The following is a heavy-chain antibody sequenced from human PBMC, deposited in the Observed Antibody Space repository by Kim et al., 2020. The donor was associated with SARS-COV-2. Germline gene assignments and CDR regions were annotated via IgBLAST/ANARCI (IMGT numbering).Heavy chain of an antibody. J-gene: IGHJ6*02. D-gene: IGHD6-13*01. V-gene: IGHV1-18*01. CDR1: GYTFTSYG. Sequence: ASVKVSCKASGYTFTSYGISWVRQAPGQGLEWMGWICAYNCNTNYAQKLQGRVTMTTDTATSTAYMELRSLRSDDTAVYYCARDTLHSSSWYLYYYYGMDIWGQGTTVTVSS. CDR3: ARDTLHSSSWYLYYYYGMDI. CDR2: ICAYNCNT.